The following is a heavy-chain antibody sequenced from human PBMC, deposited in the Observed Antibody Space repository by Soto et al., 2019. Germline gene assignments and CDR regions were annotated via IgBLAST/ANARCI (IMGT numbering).Heavy chain of an antibody. CDR2: IYYSGSS. Sequence: SETLSLTCTVSGGSLSSYYWSWIGQPPGKGLEWIGHIYYSGSSNYNPSLKSRVTRSVDTSKNQFSLKLSSVTAADTAVYYCAGDEPRTMYSSGWPHDYGMDVWGQGTTVTVSS. CDR1: GGSLSSYY. D-gene: IGHD6-19*01. V-gene: IGHV4-59*01. J-gene: IGHJ6*02. CDR3: AGDEPRTMYSSGWPHDYGMDV.